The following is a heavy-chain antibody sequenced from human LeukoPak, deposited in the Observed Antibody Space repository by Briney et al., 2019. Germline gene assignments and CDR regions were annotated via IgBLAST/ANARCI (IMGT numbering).Heavy chain of an antibody. J-gene: IGHJ4*02. CDR1: GFTFSAYN. CDR3: AREEFDY. Sequence: GGSLRLSCVTSGFTFSAYNMNWVRQAPGKGLEWVSCISSSSNYIYYADSVKGRFTISRDNAKNSLYLQMNSLRAEDTALYYCAREEFDYWGQGTLVTVSS. V-gene: IGHV3-21*04. CDR2: ISSSSNYI.